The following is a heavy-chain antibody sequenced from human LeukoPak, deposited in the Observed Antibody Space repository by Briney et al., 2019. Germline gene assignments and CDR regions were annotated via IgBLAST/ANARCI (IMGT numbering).Heavy chain of an antibody. Sequence: PSETLSLTCTVCGGSIRGYFWSWIGQPPGKEREWIGYIYDSGSTNYSPSLKSRVNIPVDTSSNQFSLKLSSVTAADTAVYYCARQYSSGWYPFDSWCQGTPVTVSS. CDR1: GGSIRGYF. D-gene: IGHD6-19*01. CDR2: IYDSGST. V-gene: IGHV4-59*08. J-gene: IGHJ4*02. CDR3: ARQYSSGWYPFDS.